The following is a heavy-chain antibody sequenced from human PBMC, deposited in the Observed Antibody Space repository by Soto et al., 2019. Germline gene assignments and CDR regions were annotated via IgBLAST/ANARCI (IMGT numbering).Heavy chain of an antibody. J-gene: IGHJ4*02. D-gene: IGHD5-12*01. CDR2: INPGNGNT. Sequence: ASVKVSCKASGYTFTGYYMHWVRQAPGQRLEWMGWINPGNGNTKYSQKFQGRVTITRDTSASTAYMELSSLRSEDTAVYYCARVSGYYLPDYWGQGTLVTVS. V-gene: IGHV1-3*01. CDR1: GYTFTGYY. CDR3: ARVSGYYLPDY.